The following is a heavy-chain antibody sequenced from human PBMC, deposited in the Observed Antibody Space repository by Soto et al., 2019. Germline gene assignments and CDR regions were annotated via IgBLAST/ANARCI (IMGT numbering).Heavy chain of an antibody. J-gene: IGHJ4*02. CDR3: ASGGSYFDF. CDR1: GTSVTSYSYY. V-gene: IGHV4-61*01. CDR2: VFESENT. Sequence: SETLSLTCNVSGTSVTSYSYYWNWIRQPPGKGLEWIGYVFESENTKYNPSLKGRASISVDTSKNQFSLTLTSVTAADTAVYYCASGGSYFDFWGQGTLVTVSS. D-gene: IGHD3-16*01.